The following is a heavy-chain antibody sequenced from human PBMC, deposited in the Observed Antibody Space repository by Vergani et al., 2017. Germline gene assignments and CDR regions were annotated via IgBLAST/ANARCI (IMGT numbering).Heavy chain of an antibody. J-gene: IGHJ4*02. V-gene: IGHV3-33*01. Sequence: QVQLVESGGGVVQPGRSLRLSCAASGFTFSSYGMHWVRQAPGKGLEWVAVIWYDGSNKYYADSVKGRFTISRDNSKNTLYLQMNSLRSEDTAVYYCARGFRGTVTTDFDYWGQGTLVTVSS. CDR1: GFTFSSYG. D-gene: IGHD4-17*01. CDR2: IWYDGSNK. CDR3: ARGFRGTVTTDFDY.